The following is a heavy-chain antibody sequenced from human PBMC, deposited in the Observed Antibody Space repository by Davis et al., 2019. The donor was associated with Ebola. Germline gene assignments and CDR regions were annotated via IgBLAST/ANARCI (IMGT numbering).Heavy chain of an antibody. V-gene: IGHV4-4*02. Sequence: LSLTCAVSGGSISSSNWWSWVRQPPGKGLEWIGEINHSGSTNYNPSLKSRVTISVDTSKNQFSLKLSSVTAADTAVYYCARRASSSSWYNFFDYWGQGTLVTVSS. CDR1: GGSISSSNW. CDR3: ARRASSSSWYNFFDY. J-gene: IGHJ4*02. D-gene: IGHD6-13*01. CDR2: INHSGST.